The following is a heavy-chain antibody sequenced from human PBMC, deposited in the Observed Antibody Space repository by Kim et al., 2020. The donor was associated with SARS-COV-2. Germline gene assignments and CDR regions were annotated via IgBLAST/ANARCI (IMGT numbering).Heavy chain of an antibody. CDR1: GGTFSSYA. CDR3: ARRRGGVRGASPGGMDV. J-gene: IGHJ6*02. D-gene: IGHD3-10*01. CDR2: IIPIFGTA. V-gene: IGHV1-69*13. Sequence: SVKVSCKASGGTFSSYAISWVRQAPGQGLEWMGGIIPIFGTANYAQKFQGRVTITADESTSTAYMELSSLRSEDTAVYYCARRRGGVRGASPGGMDVWGQGTTVTVSS.